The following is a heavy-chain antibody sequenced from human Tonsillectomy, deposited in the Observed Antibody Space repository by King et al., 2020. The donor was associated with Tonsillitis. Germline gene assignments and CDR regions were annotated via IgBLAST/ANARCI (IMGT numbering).Heavy chain of an antibody. CDR1: GFTFSSFG. V-gene: IGHV3-33*08. CDR3: ARAERGFDY. Sequence: QLVQSGGGVVQPGRSLRLSCAASGFTFSSFGIHWVRQAPGKGLEWVAVIWYDGINKYYADSVKGRFTISRDNSKNAVYLHMNSLRGEDTAVYYCARAERGFDYWGQGTLVTVSS. CDR2: IWYDGINK. J-gene: IGHJ4*02. D-gene: IGHD5-24*01.